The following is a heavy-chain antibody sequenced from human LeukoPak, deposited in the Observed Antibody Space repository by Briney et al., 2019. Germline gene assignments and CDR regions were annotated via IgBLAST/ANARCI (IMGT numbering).Heavy chain of an antibody. J-gene: IGHJ4*02. CDR3: ARVDYDYVWGSYRLNSPFDY. D-gene: IGHD3-16*02. CDR2: INPSGGST. Sequence: ASMKVSCRASGYTFTSYYMHWVRQAPGQGLEWMGIINPSGGSTSYAQKFQGRVTMTRDTSTSTVYMELSSLRSEDTAVYYCARVDYDYVWGSYRLNSPFDYWGQGTLVTVSS. CDR1: GYTFTSYY. V-gene: IGHV1-46*01.